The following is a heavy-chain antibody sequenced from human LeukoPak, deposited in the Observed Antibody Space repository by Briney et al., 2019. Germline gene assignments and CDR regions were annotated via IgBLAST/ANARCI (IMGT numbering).Heavy chain of an antibody. CDR1: GFTFEDYA. Sequence: GRSLRLSCAASGFTFEDYAMHWVRQAPGKGLEWVSGISWNSGTIGYADSVKGRFTISRDNAKNSLYLQMNSLRAEDTALYYCAKADSKYYPDSSGYFLPFDSWGQGTLVTVSS. CDR2: ISWNSGTI. V-gene: IGHV3-9*01. D-gene: IGHD3-22*01. J-gene: IGHJ4*02. CDR3: AKADSKYYPDSSGYFLPFDS.